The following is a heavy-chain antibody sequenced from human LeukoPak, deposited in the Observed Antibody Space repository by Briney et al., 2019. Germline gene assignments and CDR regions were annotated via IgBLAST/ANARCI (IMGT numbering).Heavy chain of an antibody. CDR1: GFTFSNYG. CDR3: AKDRLRYCSGGNCYSPVDY. V-gene: IGHV3-23*01. Sequence: GGSLRLSCAASGFTFSNYGMNWVRQAPGKGLEWVSIISGSGGTTYYADSVKGRFTISRDNSKNTLYLQMNSLRAEDTAVYYCAKDRLRYCSGGNCYSPVDYWGQGTLVTVSS. CDR2: ISGSGGTT. J-gene: IGHJ4*02. D-gene: IGHD2-15*01.